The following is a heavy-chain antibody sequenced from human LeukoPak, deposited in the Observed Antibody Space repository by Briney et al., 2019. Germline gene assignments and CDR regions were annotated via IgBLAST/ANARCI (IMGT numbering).Heavy chain of an antibody. J-gene: IGHJ1*01. V-gene: IGHV1-2*02. D-gene: IGHD5-24*01. CDR3: ASTGRGYFQH. CDR1: GYTFTVYY. Sequence: GASVTVSCKASGYTFTVYYMHWVRQAPGQGLEWMGWINPNSGGTNYAQKFQGRVTITRDTSISTAYMELSRLRSDDTAVNYCASTGRGYFQHWGQGTLVTVSS. CDR2: INPNSGGT.